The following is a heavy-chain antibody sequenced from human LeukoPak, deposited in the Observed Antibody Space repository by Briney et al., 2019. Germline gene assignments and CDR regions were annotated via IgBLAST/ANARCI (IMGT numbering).Heavy chain of an antibody. J-gene: IGHJ4*02. CDR2: TYYRSKWST. CDR3: ARMVGNSPEY. V-gene: IGHV6-1*01. Sequence: SQTLSLTCAISGDSVSSNSAAWNWIRQSPSRGLEWLGRTYYRSKWSTDYAVFVKSRITINPDTSKNQFSLHLKSVTPEDTAVYYCARMVGNSPEYWGQGTLVTVSS. D-gene: IGHD2/OR15-2a*01. CDR1: GDSVSSNSAA.